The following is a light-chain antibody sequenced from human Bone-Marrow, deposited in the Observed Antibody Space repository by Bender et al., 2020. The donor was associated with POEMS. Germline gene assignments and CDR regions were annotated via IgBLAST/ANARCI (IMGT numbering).Light chain of an antibody. J-gene: IGLJ2*01. CDR3: SSYAGRNNFLV. V-gene: IGLV2-23*01. Sequence: QSALTQRASVSGSPGQSITISCTGTSSDIGTYKFVSWYQHHPGEAPKLIIHEGNKRPSGVSNRFSGSKSGNTASLTISGLLPEDEADYHCSSYAGRNNFLVFGGGTKLTVL. CDR1: SSDIGTYKF. CDR2: EGN.